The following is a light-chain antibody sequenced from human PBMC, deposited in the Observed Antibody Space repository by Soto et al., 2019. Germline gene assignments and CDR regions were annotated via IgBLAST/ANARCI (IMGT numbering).Light chain of an antibody. Sequence: EIVMTQSPATLSVSPGEGATLSSMASQSVSSKLAWYQQKPGQAPRLLIYGASTRATGIPARFSGSGSGTEFTLIISSLQSEDSAVYYCQKYNSWLWTFGQGTTVDIK. J-gene: IGKJ1*01. CDR1: QSVSSK. CDR3: QKYNSWLWT. V-gene: IGKV3-15*01. CDR2: GAS.